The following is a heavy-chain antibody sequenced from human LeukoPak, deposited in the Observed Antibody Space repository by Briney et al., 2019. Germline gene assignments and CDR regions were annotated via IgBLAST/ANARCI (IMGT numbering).Heavy chain of an antibody. J-gene: IGHJ4*02. V-gene: IGHV3-48*01. CDR2: IGIDSGNT. Sequence: PGGSLRLSCAASGFTFSDYSMNWVRQAPGKGLEWISYIGIDSGNTNYADSVKGRFTIPGDKAKNSLYLQMNSLRGEDTAVYYCARDYKYAFDNWGQGTLVTVSS. CDR3: ARDYKYAFDN. CDR1: GFTFSDYS. D-gene: IGHD5-24*01.